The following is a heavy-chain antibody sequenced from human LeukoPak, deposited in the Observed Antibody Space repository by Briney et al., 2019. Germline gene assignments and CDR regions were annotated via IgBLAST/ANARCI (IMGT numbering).Heavy chain of an antibody. D-gene: IGHD4-11*01. V-gene: IGHV4-39*01. CDR1: GDSISSNSYY. Sequence: PSETLSLTCTVSGDSISSNSYYWGWIRQPPGKGLEWIGTIYYSGSTLYNPSLKSRVTISVDTSKNQFSLKLSSVTAADTAVYYCARSIYYSNLDYWGQGTLVTVSS. J-gene: IGHJ4*02. CDR2: IYYSGST. CDR3: ARSIYYSNLDY.